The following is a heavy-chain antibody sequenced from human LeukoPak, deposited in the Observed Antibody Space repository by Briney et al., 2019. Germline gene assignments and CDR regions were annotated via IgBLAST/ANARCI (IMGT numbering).Heavy chain of an antibody. CDR1: GFTFNNYG. V-gene: IGHV3-23*01. CDR2: ISRSGDST. J-gene: IGHJ5*02. D-gene: IGHD1-14*01. Sequence: GGSLRLSCAASGFTFNNYGMSWVRQAPGKGLQWVSAISRSGDSTYYADSVKGRFTISRDNSKNTLYLQINSLRAEDTAVYYCTNRPGWLDPWGQGTLVTVSS. CDR3: TNRPGWLDP.